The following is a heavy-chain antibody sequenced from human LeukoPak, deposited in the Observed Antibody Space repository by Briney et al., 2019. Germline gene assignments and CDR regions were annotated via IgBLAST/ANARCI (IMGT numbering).Heavy chain of an antibody. CDR2: MNPNSGNT. CDR1: GGTFSSYA. CDR3: ARGPDYDFWSGYPESYYYYGMDV. D-gene: IGHD3-3*01. V-gene: IGHV1-8*02. Sequence: ASVKVSCKASGGTFSSYAINWVRQATGQGLEWMGWMNPNSGNTGYAQKFQGRVTMTRNTSISTAYMELSSLRSEDTAVYYCARGPDYDFWSGYPESYYYYGMDVWGQGTTVTVSS. J-gene: IGHJ6*02.